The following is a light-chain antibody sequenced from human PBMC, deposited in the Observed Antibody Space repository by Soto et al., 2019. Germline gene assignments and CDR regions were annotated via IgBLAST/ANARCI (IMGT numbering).Light chain of an antibody. V-gene: IGKV3-20*01. J-gene: IGKJ1*01. CDR1: QSVSSSY. CDR3: QQYANWPKT. Sequence: EIVLTQSPGTLSLSPGERATLSCRASQSVSSSYLAWYQQKPGQAPRLLIYGASSRATGIPDRFSGSGSGTEFTLTISSLQSEDSAVYFCQQYANWPKTFGQGTKVEIK. CDR2: GAS.